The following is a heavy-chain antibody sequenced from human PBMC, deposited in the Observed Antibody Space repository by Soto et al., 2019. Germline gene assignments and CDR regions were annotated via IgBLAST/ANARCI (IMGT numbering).Heavy chain of an antibody. D-gene: IGHD1-26*01. CDR2: IIPILGIA. CDR3: ARVVVGATAFDI. V-gene: IGHV1-69*10. Sequence: ASVKVSCKASGGTFSSYAISWVRQAPGQGLEWMGGIIPILGIANYAQKFQGRVTITADKSTSTAYMELSSLRSEDTAVYYCARVVVGATAFDIWGQGTMVTVSS. CDR1: GGTFSSYA. J-gene: IGHJ3*02.